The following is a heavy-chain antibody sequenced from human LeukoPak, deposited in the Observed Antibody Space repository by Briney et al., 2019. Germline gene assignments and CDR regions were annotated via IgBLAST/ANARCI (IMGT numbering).Heavy chain of an antibody. CDR1: GGTFSSYA. CDR2: IIPIFGTA. CDR3: ARVRGLTLQNAFDI. D-gene: IGHD2-21*01. Sequence: ASVKVSCKASGGTFSSYAISWVRLAPGQGLEWMGGIIPIFGTANYAQKFQGRVTITADESTSTAYMELSSLRSEDTAVYYCARVRGLTLQNAFDIWGQGTMVTVSS. V-gene: IGHV1-69*13. J-gene: IGHJ3*02.